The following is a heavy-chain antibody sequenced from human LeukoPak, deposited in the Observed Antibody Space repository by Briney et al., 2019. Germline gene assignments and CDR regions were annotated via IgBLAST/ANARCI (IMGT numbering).Heavy chain of an antibody. CDR1: GYSVSSGYY. J-gene: IGHJ4*02. D-gene: IGHD3-10*01. V-gene: IGHV4-38-2*02. CDR3: ARDLAGHYYGSGSSFDY. CDR2: IYHSGDT. Sequence: SETLSLTCTASGYSVSSGYYWGWIRQPPGKGLEWIASIYHSGDTYYNPSLRSRVTISVDTSKNQFSLKLSSVTAADTAVYYCARDLAGHYYGSGSSFDYWGQGTLVTVSS.